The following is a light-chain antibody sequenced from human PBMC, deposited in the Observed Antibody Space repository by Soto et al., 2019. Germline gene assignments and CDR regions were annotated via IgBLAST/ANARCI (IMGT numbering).Light chain of an antibody. CDR3: QQYYTTPFT. CDR1: QSVLYSSKNRNY. J-gene: IGKJ3*01. V-gene: IGKV4-1*01. CDR2: WAS. Sequence: DIVMTQSPDSLAVSLGERATINCKSSQSVLYSSKNRNYLAWYQQKPRQPPKLVIYWASTRQSGVPDRFSGSGSGTDFTLTISSLQAEDVAVYYCQQYYTTPFTFGPGTKVDIK.